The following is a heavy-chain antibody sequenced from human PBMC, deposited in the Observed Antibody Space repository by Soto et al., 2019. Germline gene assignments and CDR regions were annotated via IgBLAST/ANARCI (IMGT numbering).Heavy chain of an antibody. V-gene: IGHV3-23*01. CDR3: AKDYGITVAGELVY. D-gene: IGHD6-19*01. J-gene: IGHJ4*02. CDR1: GFTFSSYA. Sequence: GGSLRLSCAASGFTFSSYAMSWVRQAPGKGLQWVSAISGSGGNTSYADSVKGRFTISRDNSKNTLYLQMNSLRAEDTAVYYCAKDYGITVAGELVYWGQGTLVTVSS. CDR2: ISGSGGNT.